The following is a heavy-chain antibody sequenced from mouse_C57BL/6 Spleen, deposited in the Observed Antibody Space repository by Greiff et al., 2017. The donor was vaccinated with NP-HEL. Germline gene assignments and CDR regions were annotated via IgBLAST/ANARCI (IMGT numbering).Heavy chain of an antibody. CDR1: GYTFTSYW. Sequence: QVQLQQPGTELVKPGASVKLSCKASGYTFTSYWMHWVKQRPGQGLEWIGNINPSNGGTNYNEKFKSKATLTVAKTSSTAYMQLSSLTSEDSAVYYCAREGGLLHWYFDVWGTGTTVTVSS. J-gene: IGHJ1*03. CDR2: INPSNGGT. D-gene: IGHD2-3*01. CDR3: AREGGLLHWYFDV. V-gene: IGHV1-53*01.